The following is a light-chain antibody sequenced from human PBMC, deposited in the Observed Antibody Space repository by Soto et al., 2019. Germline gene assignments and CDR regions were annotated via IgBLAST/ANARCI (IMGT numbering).Light chain of an antibody. CDR1: QSVSSY. CDR2: DAS. CDR3: QQRSNWPIT. J-gene: IGKJ5*01. V-gene: IGKV3-11*01. Sequence: IGMTQSPATLSVSAGERATLSCRASQSVSSYLAWYQQKPGQAPRLLIYDASNRATGIPARFSGSGSGTDFTLTISSLEPEDFAVYYCQQRSNWPITFGQETRLEI.